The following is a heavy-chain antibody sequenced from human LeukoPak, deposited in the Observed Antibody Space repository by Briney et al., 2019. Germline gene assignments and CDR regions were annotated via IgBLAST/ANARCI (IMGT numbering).Heavy chain of an antibody. CDR2: IYYSGTT. V-gene: IGHV4-39*01. CDR1: GGSISSSSYY. Sequence: PSETLSLTCTVSGGSISSSSYYWGWIRQPPGKGLEWIGNIYYSGTTYYNPSLKSRVTISADTPKNQFSLKVSSVTAADTAVYYCASFYSSSSGSWFDPWGQGTLVTVSS. D-gene: IGHD6-6*01. CDR3: ASFYSSSSGSWFDP. J-gene: IGHJ5*02.